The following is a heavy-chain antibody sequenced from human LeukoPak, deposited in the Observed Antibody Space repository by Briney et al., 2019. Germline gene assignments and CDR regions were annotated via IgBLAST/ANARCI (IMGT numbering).Heavy chain of an antibody. Sequence: ASVRVSCKASGYTFTGYYMHWVRQAPGQGLEWMRWINPNSGGTNYAQKFQGRVTMTRDTSISTAYMELSRLRSDDTAVYFCARDGTIVRGVMSYYYMDVWGKGTTVTVSS. CDR1: GYTFTGYY. J-gene: IGHJ6*03. CDR2: INPNSGGT. CDR3: ARDGTIVRGVMSYYYMDV. D-gene: IGHD3-10*01. V-gene: IGHV1-2*02.